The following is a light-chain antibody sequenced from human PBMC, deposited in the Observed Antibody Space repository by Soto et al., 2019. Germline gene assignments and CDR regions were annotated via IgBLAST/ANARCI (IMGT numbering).Light chain of an antibody. CDR3: QQYGSAPFT. J-gene: IGKJ4*01. Sequence: EVVLTQSPGTLSLSPGERATLSCRASQTVTTSQLTWFQQKPGQAPRLLIYAASIRAAGIPDRFSGSGPGTDFTLTISRLEPEDFAVYYCQQYGSAPFTFGGGTKVDIK. V-gene: IGKV3-20*01. CDR2: AAS. CDR1: QTVTTSQ.